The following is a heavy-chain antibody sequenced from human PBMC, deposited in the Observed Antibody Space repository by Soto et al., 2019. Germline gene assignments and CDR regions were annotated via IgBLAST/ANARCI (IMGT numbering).Heavy chain of an antibody. CDR2: IFWDDDE. CDR1: GFSLSSSGVG. D-gene: IGHD2-2*01. Sequence: QITLKESGPPLGKPTQTLTLTCTFSGFSLSSSGVGVGWIRQPPGKALEWLVLIFWDDDERYSPALKSRLTITKDTSKNQVVLTMTNMDPLDTATYYCARSWGSSRFDYWGQGTLVTVSS. V-gene: IGHV2-5*02. J-gene: IGHJ4*02. CDR3: ARSWGSSRFDY.